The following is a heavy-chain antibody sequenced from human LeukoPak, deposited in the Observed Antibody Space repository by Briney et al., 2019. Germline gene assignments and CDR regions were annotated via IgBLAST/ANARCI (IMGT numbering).Heavy chain of an antibody. Sequence: PGGSLRLSCAASGFTFSSYAMHWVRHAPGKGLEYVSAISSNGGSTYYANSVKGRFTISRDNSKNTLYLQMGSLRAEDMAMYYCARVMAVAATLDYWGQGTLVTVSS. CDR2: ISSNGGST. CDR1: GFTFSSYA. V-gene: IGHV3-64*01. D-gene: IGHD6-19*01. CDR3: ARVMAVAATLDY. J-gene: IGHJ4*02.